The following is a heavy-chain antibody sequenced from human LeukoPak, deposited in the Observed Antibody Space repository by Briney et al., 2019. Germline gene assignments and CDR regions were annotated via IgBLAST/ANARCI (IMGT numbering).Heavy chain of an antibody. V-gene: IGHV4-39*01. CDR3: ARTPLAMVNPYYFDY. CDR2: IYYSGST. J-gene: IGHJ4*02. Sequence: SETLSLTCTVSGGSISSSSYYWGWIRQPPGKGLEWIGSIYYSGSTYYSPSLKSRVTISVDTSKNQFSLKLSSVTAADTAVYYCARTPLAMVNPYYFDYWGQGTLVTVSS. CDR1: GGSISSSSYY. D-gene: IGHD5-18*01.